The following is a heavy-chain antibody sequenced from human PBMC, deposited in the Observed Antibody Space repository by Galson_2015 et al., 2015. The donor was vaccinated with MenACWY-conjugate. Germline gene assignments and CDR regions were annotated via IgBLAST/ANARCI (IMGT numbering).Heavy chain of an antibody. V-gene: IGHV3-48*04. CDR2: ISSSSSTI. J-gene: IGHJ4*02. Sequence: LRLSCAASGFTFSSYSMNWVRQAPGKGLEWVSYISSSSSTIYYADSVKGRFIISRDNAKNSLYLQMNSLRAEDTAVYYCARVPLIGVVATGFWGQGTLVTVSS. CDR3: ARVPLIGVVATGF. CDR1: GFTFSSYS. D-gene: IGHD3-3*01.